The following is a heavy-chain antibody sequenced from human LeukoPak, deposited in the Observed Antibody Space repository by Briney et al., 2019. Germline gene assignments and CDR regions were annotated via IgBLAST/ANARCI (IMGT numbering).Heavy chain of an antibody. J-gene: IGHJ3*02. D-gene: IGHD1-1*01. CDR1: GGTFSSYA. V-gene: IGHV1-69*13. CDR3: ARASPGTTGRGQDAFDI. Sequence: ASVKVSCKASGGTFSSYAISWVRQAPGQGLEWMGGIIPIFGTANYAQKFQGRVTITADESTSTAYMELSSLRSEDTAVYYCARASPGTTGRGQDAFDIWGQETMVTVSS. CDR2: IIPIFGTA.